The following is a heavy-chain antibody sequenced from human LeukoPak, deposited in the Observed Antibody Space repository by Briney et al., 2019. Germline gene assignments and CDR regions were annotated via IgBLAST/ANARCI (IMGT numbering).Heavy chain of an antibody. D-gene: IGHD2-15*01. CDR2: FSGSGGNT. V-gene: IGHV3-23*01. J-gene: IGHJ4*02. Sequence: GGSLRLSCAASGFNFTIYSMNWVRQAPGKGLEWVSTFSGSGGNTYYADSVKGRFTISRDNSKNTLYLQMNSLRAEDTAVYYCAKSGLNRFDYWGQGTLVTVSS. CDR1: GFNFTIYS. CDR3: AKSGLNRFDY.